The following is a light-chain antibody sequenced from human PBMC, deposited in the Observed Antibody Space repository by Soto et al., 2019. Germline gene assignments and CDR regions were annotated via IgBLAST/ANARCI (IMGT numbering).Light chain of an antibody. CDR2: KAA. V-gene: IGKV1-5*03. J-gene: IGKJ1*01. CDR3: QHYNSFSRP. Sequence: DIQMTQSPSTLSASVGDRVAITCRASDNIAPWVAWYQQKPGKAPKLLIYKAANLADEVPSRFAGSGSGTDFTLTITRLQPDDFATYYCQHYNSFSRPFGQGTKVDIK. CDR1: DNIAPW.